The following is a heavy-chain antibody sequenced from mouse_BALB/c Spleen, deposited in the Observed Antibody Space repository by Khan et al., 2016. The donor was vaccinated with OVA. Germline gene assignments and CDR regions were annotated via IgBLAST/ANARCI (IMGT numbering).Heavy chain of an antibody. D-gene: IGHD2-3*01. CDR1: GFSLTSYG. Sequence: VKLKESGPGLVAPSQSLSITCTVPGFSLTSYGVHWVRQPPGKGLEWLVVIWSDGSTNYNSVLKSRLSISKDNSKSQVFLKMNSLQTDDTAIYYCARWFDGYSSLYAMDYWGQGTSVTVSS. V-gene: IGHV2-6*02. CDR2: IWSDGST. J-gene: IGHJ4*01. CDR3: ARWFDGYSSLYAMDY.